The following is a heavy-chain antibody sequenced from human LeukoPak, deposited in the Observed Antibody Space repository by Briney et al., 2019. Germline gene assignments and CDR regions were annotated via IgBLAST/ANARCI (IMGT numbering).Heavy chain of an antibody. CDR3: ARVNRNFYYDSSGYGHFYYMDV. CDR1: GDSISSASYC. V-gene: IGHV4-61*02. Sequence: PSETLSLTCAVSGDSISSASYCWSWVRQPAGKGLEWIGRFYSDATTNSNPSLKSRVTISVDTSQNQFSLRLNSVTVADTAVYYCARVNRNFYYDSSGYGHFYYMDVWGKGTTVTVSS. CDR2: FYSDATT. D-gene: IGHD3-22*01. J-gene: IGHJ6*03.